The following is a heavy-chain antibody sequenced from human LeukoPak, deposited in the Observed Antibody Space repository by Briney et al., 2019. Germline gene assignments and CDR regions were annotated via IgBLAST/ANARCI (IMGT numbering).Heavy chain of an antibody. V-gene: IGHV3-30*04. CDR3: ARGESGYDEWDY. J-gene: IGHJ4*02. D-gene: IGHD5-12*01. CDR2: ISYDGRYD. Sequence: GGSLSLSCAASGFTFSSYALHWVRQAPGKGLEWVAVISYDGRYDYYADSVKGRFTISRDNSKNTLYLQMNSLRAEDTAVYYCARGESGYDEWDYWGQGTLVTVSS. CDR1: GFTFSSYA.